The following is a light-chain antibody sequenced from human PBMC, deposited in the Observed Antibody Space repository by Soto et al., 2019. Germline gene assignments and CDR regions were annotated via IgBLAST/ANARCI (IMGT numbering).Light chain of an antibody. Sequence: TQSPGTLSLSPGERATLSCRASQSVTRNYLAWYQHKSGQAPRLLIYGASTRATGIPARFSGSGSGTEFTLTISSLQSEDFAVYYCQQYNNWPPWTFGQGTKVDIK. CDR3: QQYNNWPPWT. CDR2: GAS. V-gene: IGKV3-15*01. CDR1: QSVTRNY. J-gene: IGKJ1*01.